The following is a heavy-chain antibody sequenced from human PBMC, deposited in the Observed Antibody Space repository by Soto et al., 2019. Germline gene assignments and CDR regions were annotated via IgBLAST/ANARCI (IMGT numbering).Heavy chain of an antibody. D-gene: IGHD1-1*01. CDR3: ARRRTDHDAFDI. V-gene: IGHV5-10-1*01. Sequence: GESVKISGKGSGYSFTIYCISWVLQMPGKGLEWMGRIDPSDSYTNYSPSFQGHVTIPADKSISTAYLQWSSLKASDTAMYYCARRRTDHDAFDIWGQGTMVTVSS. CDR2: IDPSDSYT. J-gene: IGHJ3*02. CDR1: GYSFTIYC.